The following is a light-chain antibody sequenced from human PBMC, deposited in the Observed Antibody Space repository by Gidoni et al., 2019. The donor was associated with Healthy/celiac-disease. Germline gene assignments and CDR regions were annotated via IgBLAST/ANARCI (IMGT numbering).Light chain of an antibody. CDR1: QSVSSN. Sequence: EIVMTQSPATLSVSPGERATLSCRASQSVSSNLSCYQQKPGQAPRLLIYGASTRATSLPARFSGGGSRTEFTLTISSLHSEDFAFYYCQQYNNWAPTFGQGTKLEIK. CDR3: QQYNNWAPT. CDR2: GAS. J-gene: IGKJ2*01. V-gene: IGKV3-15*01.